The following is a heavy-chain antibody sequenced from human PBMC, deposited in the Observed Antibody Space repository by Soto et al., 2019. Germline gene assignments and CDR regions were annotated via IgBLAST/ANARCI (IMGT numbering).Heavy chain of an antibody. CDR2: IYYSWST. CDR1: GGSISSYY. Sequence: SETLSLTCTVSGGSISSYYWCWIRKPPGKGLEWIGSIYYSWSTYYNPSLKSRVTISRDNSNNTLYLQMNSLRVEDTAVYYCATIQWGSSSPIDYWGQGTLVTVSS. CDR3: ATIQWGSSSPIDY. D-gene: IGHD6-13*01. J-gene: IGHJ4*02. V-gene: IGHV4-59*04.